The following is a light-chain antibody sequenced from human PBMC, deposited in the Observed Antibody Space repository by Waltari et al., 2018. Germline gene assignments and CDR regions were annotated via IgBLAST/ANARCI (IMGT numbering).Light chain of an antibody. Sequence: EIVLTQSPATLSLSPGERATLSCRASQSVTYLAWYQHKPGQPPRPLIYDASNRATGIPARCSGSGSGTDFTLTISSLEPEDFAVYYCHQYDNWPHTFGQGTKLEIK. J-gene: IGKJ2*01. CDR2: DAS. CDR3: HQYDNWPHT. CDR1: QSVTY. V-gene: IGKV3-11*01.